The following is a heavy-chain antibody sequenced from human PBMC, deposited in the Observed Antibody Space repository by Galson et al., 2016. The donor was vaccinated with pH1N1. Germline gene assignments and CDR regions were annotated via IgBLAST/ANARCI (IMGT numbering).Heavy chain of an antibody. CDR1: GYMFSTYG. D-gene: IGHD3-22*01. CDR3: AKGTLPGYYDY. J-gene: IGHJ4*02. Sequence: QSGAEVKKPGASVKVSCKASGYMFSTYGINWVRKAPGQGPEWMGRISGYNGNTIYAQKFQARISMTIDKSTSTVYMDLRSLRLDDTAGYYCAKGTLPGYYDYWGQGTLVTVSS. V-gene: IGHV1-18*01. CDR2: ISGYNGNT.